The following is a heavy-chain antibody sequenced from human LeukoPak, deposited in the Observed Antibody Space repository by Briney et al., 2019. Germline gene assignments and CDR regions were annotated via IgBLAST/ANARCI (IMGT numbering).Heavy chain of an antibody. Sequence: GRSLRLSCAASGFTFDDYAMHWVRQAPGKGLEWVSGISWNSGTISYADSVEGRFTISRDNAKNSLYLQMNSLRAEDTALYYCAKDVFTMVRGVLEYWGQGTLVTVSS. J-gene: IGHJ4*02. CDR3: AKDVFTMVRGVLEY. CDR1: GFTFDDYA. D-gene: IGHD3-10*01. V-gene: IGHV3-9*01. CDR2: ISWNSGTI.